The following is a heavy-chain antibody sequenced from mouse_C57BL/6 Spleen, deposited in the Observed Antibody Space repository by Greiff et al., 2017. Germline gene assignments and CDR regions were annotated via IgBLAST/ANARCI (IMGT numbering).Heavy chain of an antibody. J-gene: IGHJ2*01. CDR2: IDPEDGET. D-gene: IGHD2-1*01. V-gene: IGHV14-2*01. CDR3: ANVYYGNSWDD. CDR1: GFNITDYY. Sequence: VQLKESGAELVKPGASVTLSCTASGFNITDYYMHWVKQRTEQGLEWIGMIDPEDGETKYAPKFQGKATITADTSSNTAYMQLSSLTSEDTAVDYCANVYYGNSWDDWGQGTTLTVSS.